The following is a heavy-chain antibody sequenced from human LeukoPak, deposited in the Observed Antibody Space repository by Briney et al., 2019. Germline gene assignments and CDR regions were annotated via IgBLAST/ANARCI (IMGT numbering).Heavy chain of an antibody. CDR2: INTNTGNP. CDR1: GYTFTGYY. CDR3: ARDQTPKYGSGSDNFDY. Sequence: ASVKVSCKASGYTFTGYYMHWVRQAPGQGLEWMGWINTNTGNPTYAQGFTGRFVFSLDTSVSTAYLQISSLKAEDTAVYYCARDQTPKYGSGSDNFDYWGQGTLVTVSS. V-gene: IGHV7-4-1*02. J-gene: IGHJ4*02. D-gene: IGHD3-10*01.